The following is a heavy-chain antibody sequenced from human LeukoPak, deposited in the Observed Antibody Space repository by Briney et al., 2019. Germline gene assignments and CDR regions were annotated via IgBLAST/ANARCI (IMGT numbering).Heavy chain of an antibody. Sequence: ASVKVSCKASGGTFSSYAISWVRQAPGQGLEWMGGIIPIFGTANYAQKFQGRVTITADESTSTAYMELSSLRSEDTAVYYCARDTGTYYYDSSGSYFDYWGQGTLVTVSS. CDR2: IIPIFGTA. J-gene: IGHJ4*02. D-gene: IGHD3-22*01. V-gene: IGHV1-69*13. CDR1: GGTFSSYA. CDR3: ARDTGTYYYDSSGSYFDY.